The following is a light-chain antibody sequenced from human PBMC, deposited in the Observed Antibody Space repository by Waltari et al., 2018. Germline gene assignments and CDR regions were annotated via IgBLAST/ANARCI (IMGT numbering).Light chain of an antibody. CDR1: QSVRSSY. V-gene: IGKV3-20*01. CDR2: GAS. J-gene: IGKJ1*01. CDR3: QHYGSSPLTWT. Sequence: EIVLTQSPGTLSLSPGERATLSCRASQSVRSSYLAWYQQKPGQAPRLLIYGASSRATGTPDRFSGSGSGTDFTLTISRLEPEDFAVYHCQHYGSSPLTWTFGQGTEVEIK.